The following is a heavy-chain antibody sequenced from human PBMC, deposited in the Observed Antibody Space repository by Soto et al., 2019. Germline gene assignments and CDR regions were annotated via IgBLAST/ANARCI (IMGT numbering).Heavy chain of an antibody. J-gene: IGHJ4*02. V-gene: IGHV4-4*07. CDR3: ARSDGSYNFDS. CDR2: IFINGNT. D-gene: IGHD1-26*01. Sequence: SETLSLTCTVSSGSVSTYYWSWIRQPAGKGLEWIGRIFINGNTNYNPSLRSRVTMSVDTSKGQFSLNLTSVTAADTAVYFCARSDGSYNFDSWGQGSRVTVSS. CDR1: SGSVSTYY.